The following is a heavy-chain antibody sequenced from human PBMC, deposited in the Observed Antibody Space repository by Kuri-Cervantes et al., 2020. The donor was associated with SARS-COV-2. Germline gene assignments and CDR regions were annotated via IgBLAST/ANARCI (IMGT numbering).Heavy chain of an antibody. J-gene: IGHJ3*02. Sequence: GESLKISCAASGFTFSDYYMSWIRQAPGKGLEWVSYISSSGSTIYYADSVKGRFTISRDNAKNSLYLQMNSLRAEDTAVYYCAGRLRFSHSDAFDIWGQGTMVTVSS. D-gene: IGHD3-3*01. V-gene: IGHV3-11*01. CDR1: GFTFSDYY. CDR2: ISSSGSTI. CDR3: AGRLRFSHSDAFDI.